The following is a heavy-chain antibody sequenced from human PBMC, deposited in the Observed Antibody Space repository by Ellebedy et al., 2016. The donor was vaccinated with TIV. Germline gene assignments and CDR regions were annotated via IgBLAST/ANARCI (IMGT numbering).Heavy chain of an antibody. V-gene: IGHV6-1*01. CDR3: ARDSVSSGWYFDS. D-gene: IGHD6-19*01. CDR2: TYYKSKWYR. CDR1: GDSVSNNSAS. Sequence: LRLSCAVSGDSVSNNSASWSWIRQSPSIGLEWLGRTYYKSKWYRDYAVSVKSRVTINPDTSKNQFSLQLNSVTPEDTAVYYCARDSVSSGWYFDSWGRGILVTVSS. J-gene: IGHJ4*02.